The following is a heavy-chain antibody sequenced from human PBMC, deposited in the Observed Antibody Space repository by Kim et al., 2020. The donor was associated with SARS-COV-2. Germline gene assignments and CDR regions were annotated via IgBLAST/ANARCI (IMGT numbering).Heavy chain of an antibody. D-gene: IGHD2-15*01. Sequence: GGSLRLSCAASGFTFSSYDMHWVRQATGKGLEWVSVIGTAGDKYYSGSAEGRRTIFSKNDKKYSYLLKNNLRSGDKAAYYYCRGDLLSGDYIAHYYYG. CDR2: IGTAGDK. CDR3: CRGDLLSGDYIAHYYYG. V-gene: IGHV3-13*01. J-gene: IGHJ6*01. CDR1: GFTFSSYD.